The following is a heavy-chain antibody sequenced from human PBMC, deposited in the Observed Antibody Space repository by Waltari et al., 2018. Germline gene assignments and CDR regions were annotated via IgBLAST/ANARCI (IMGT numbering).Heavy chain of an antibody. CDR1: GYRCTAYY. V-gene: IGHV1-69-2*01. J-gene: IGHJ3*01. D-gene: IGHD3-10*01. Sequence: EVQLLQSGNELKKPGSTVKISCQVSGYRCTAYYIHWVQQAPGKGPQWMGLVDPEDGETIYAERFQGRVTITADTSTETAFMELSSLTSDDTAVYYCVTALGDRSSASRPFDVWGLGTLITVSS. CDR3: VTALGDRSSASRPFDV. CDR2: VDPEDGET.